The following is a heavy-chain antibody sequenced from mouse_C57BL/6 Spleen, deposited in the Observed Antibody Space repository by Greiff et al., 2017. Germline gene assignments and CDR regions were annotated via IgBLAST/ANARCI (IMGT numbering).Heavy chain of an antibody. V-gene: IGHV14-2*01. J-gene: IGHJ3*01. D-gene: IGHD2-1*01. CDR1: GFNIKDYY. CDR3: AREGNYEAWFAY. Sequence: VQLQQSGAELVKPGASVKLSCTASGFNIKDYYMHWVKQRTEQGLEWIGRIDPEDGEPKYAPKFQGKATITADTSSNTAYLQLSSLTTEDTAVYYCAREGNYEAWFAYWGQGTLVTVSA. CDR2: IDPEDGEP.